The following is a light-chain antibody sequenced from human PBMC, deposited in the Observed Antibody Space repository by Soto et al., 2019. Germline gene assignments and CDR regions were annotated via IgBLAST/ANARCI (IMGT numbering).Light chain of an antibody. V-gene: IGKV1-39*01. CDR3: QQSYNRPLT. CDR1: QSISDF. Sequence: IELTQSPASLSSSVGDRVTIACRASQSISDFLDWYQQKPGQPPKLLIYASSTRHTGIPSRFSGSGSATDFTLTISGLQPEDFASYWCQQSYNRPLTFGPGTKVDIK. J-gene: IGKJ1*01. CDR2: ASS.